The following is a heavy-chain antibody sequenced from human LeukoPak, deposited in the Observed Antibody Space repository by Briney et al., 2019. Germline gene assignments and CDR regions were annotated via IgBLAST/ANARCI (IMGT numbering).Heavy chain of an antibody. Sequence: GGSLRLSCAASGFTFNDFPMTWVRQAPGKGLEWVSRINSDGSSITYADPVKGRFTISRDNAKNTLYLQMNSLRAEDTAVYYCAKAKMAGDLYYYYYMDVWGKGTTVTVSS. V-gene: IGHV3-74*03. D-gene: IGHD5-24*01. CDR2: INSDGSSI. CDR1: GFTFNDFP. J-gene: IGHJ6*03. CDR3: AKAKMAGDLYYYYYMDV.